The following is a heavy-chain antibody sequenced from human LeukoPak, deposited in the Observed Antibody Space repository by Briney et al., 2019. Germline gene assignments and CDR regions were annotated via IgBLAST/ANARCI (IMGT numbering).Heavy chain of an antibody. V-gene: IGHV3-49*03. CDR1: GFTFDDYA. J-gene: IGHJ4*02. D-gene: IGHD2-21*02. CDR3: PRNTVTVLFDY. Sequence: GGSLRLSCSASGFTFDDYAVGWFRQAPGKGLGWVGFIRGKGFGGTPECAASVRGRFNIVRHDSKSIAYLAINGLKTEDTAVYDCPRNTVTVLFDYWRQGAMVIVSS. CDR2: IRGKGFGGTP.